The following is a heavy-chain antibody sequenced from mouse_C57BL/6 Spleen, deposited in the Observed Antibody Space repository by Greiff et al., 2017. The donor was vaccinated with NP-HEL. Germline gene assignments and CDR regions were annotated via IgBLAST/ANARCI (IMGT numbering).Heavy chain of an antibody. J-gene: IGHJ4*01. Sequence: EVKLQESGPELVKPGASVKISCKASGYSFTDYNMNWVKQSNGKSLEWIGVINPNYGTTSYNQKFKGKATLTVDQSSSTAYMQLNSLTSEDSAVYYCARSHYYGSSSYAMDYWGQRTSVTVSS. CDR3: ARSHYYGSSSYAMDY. V-gene: IGHV1-39*01. CDR1: GYSFTDYN. CDR2: INPNYGTT. D-gene: IGHD1-1*01.